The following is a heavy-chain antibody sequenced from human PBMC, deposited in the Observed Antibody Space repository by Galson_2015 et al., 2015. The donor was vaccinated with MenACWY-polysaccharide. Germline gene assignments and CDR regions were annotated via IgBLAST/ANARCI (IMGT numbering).Heavy chain of an antibody. CDR2: IKQDESEK. J-gene: IGHJ4*02. CDR1: GFTFSSFW. D-gene: IGHD4-23*01. CDR3: ARDVYGGHFDY. V-gene: IGHV3-7*01. Sequence: SLRLSCAASGFTFSSFWMSWVRQAPGKGLEWVANIKQDESEKYYVDSVKGRFTISRDNAKNSLYLQMNSLRAEDTGVYYCARDVYGGHFDYWGQGTLVTVSS.